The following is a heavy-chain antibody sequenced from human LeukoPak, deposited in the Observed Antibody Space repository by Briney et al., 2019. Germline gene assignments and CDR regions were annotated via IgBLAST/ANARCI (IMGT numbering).Heavy chain of an antibody. CDR3: ARGSVDIVATIYYYYMDV. CDR2: INPNGGGT. Sequence: ASVKVSCKASGYTFTSYYMHWVRQAPGQGLEWMGWINPNGGGTNYAQKFQGRVTMTRDTSISTAYMELSRLRSDDTAVYYCARGSVDIVATIYYYYMDVWGKGTTVTVSS. D-gene: IGHD5-12*01. V-gene: IGHV1-2*02. J-gene: IGHJ6*03. CDR1: GYTFTSYY.